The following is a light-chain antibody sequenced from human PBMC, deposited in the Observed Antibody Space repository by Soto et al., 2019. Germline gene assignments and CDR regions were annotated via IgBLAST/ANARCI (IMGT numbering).Light chain of an antibody. V-gene: IGKV1-12*01. Sequence: DIQMTQSPSSVSESVGDRDTITCRASQGITSWLAWYQQKPGRAPKLLIYAASSLQSGVPSRFSGSGSGRDFTLTISSLQPEDFAPYFCQQTSSLPLTFGGGTKVEIK. CDR1: QGITSW. CDR3: QQTSSLPLT. CDR2: AAS. J-gene: IGKJ4*01.